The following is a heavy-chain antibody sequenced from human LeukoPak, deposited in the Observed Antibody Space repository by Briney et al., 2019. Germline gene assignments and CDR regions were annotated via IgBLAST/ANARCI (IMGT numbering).Heavy chain of an antibody. CDR3: ARERAGGYCSGGSCPNWFDP. V-gene: IGHV5-10-1*01. D-gene: IGHD2-15*01. CDR1: GYSFTSYW. Sequence: GESLKISCKGSGYSFTSYWISWVRQMPGKGLEWMGRIDPSDSYTNYSPSFQGHVTILADKSISTAYLQWSSLKASDTAMYYCARERAGGYCSGGSCPNWFDPWGQGTLVTVSS. CDR2: IDPSDSYT. J-gene: IGHJ5*02.